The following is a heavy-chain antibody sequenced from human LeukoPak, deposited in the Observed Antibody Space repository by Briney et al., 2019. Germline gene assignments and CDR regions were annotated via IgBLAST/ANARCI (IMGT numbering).Heavy chain of an antibody. CDR1: GGSISGSSYY. CDR2: IYYSGST. CDR3: ARQGLGAYMDV. D-gene: IGHD3-16*01. V-gene: IGHV4-39*01. Sequence: SETLSLTCTVSGGSISGSSYYWGWIRQPPGKGLEWIGSIYYSGSTYYNPSLKSRVTISVDTSKNQFSLKLSSVTAADTAVYYCARQGLGAYMDVWGKGTTVTVSS. J-gene: IGHJ6*03.